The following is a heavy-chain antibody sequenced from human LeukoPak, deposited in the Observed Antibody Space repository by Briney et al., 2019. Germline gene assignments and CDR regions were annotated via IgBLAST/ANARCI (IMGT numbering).Heavy chain of an antibody. CDR2: IGGSGRII. Sequence: GGSLRLSCEASRFTFSTYDMTWLHQAPGKGLEWVASIGGSGRIIYYTDSVKGRFTISRDNFKHTVYLQMDSLRAEDTAVYYCAKELPRSGKTFDYWGQGTLVTVSS. J-gene: IGHJ4*02. CDR3: AKELPRSGKTFDY. D-gene: IGHD3-10*01. V-gene: IGHV3-23*01. CDR1: RFTFSTYD.